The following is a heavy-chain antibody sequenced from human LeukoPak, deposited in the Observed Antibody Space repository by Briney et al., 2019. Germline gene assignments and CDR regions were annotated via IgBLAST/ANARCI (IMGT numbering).Heavy chain of an antibody. D-gene: IGHD3-16*02. J-gene: IGHJ4*02. Sequence: ETLSLTCTVSGDSVTNNFWNWIRQSPGKGLEWIGFVSHSGKTNSNPALTSRVNISLDTSENRLSLNLSSVTTADTAVYYCARAGTTLFGVILNFDSWGQGTLVTVSS. CDR2: VSHSGKT. V-gene: IGHV4-59*02. CDR1: GDSVTNNF. CDR3: ARAGTTLFGVILNFDS.